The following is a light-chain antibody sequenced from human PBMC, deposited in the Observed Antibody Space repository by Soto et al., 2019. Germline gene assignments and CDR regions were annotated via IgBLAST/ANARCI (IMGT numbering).Light chain of an antibody. J-gene: IGLJ1*01. Sequence: QSALTQSPPASGSPGQSVTISCTGTSSDIGGYNSVSWYQQHPGKAPKVMIYDVTKRPSGVPDRFSGSKSGNTASLTVSALQAEDEADYYCSSYTDTKSLVFGTGTKLTVL. CDR3: SSYTDTKSLV. CDR1: SSDIGGYNS. V-gene: IGLV2-8*01. CDR2: DVT.